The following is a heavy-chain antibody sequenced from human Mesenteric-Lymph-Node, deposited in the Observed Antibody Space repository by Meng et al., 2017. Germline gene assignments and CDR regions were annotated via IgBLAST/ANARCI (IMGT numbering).Heavy chain of an antibody. CDR3: ARAIVVVVAATLRYYGMDV. Sequence: ASVKVSCKASGYTFTSYGISWVRQAPGQGLEWMGWISAYNGNTNYAQKLQGRVTMTTDTSTSTAYMELRSLRSDDTAVYYCARAIVVVVAATLRYYGMDVWGQGTTVTVSS. CDR1: GYTFTSYG. D-gene: IGHD2-15*01. J-gene: IGHJ6*02. V-gene: IGHV1-18*01. CDR2: ISAYNGNT.